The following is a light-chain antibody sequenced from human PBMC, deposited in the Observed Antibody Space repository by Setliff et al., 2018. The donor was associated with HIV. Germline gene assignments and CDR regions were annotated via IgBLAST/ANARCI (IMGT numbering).Light chain of an antibody. V-gene: IGLV3-21*03. J-gene: IGLJ1*01. CDR1: NIGSES. CDR3: SSYTSSSTYV. Sequence: SYELTQPPSVSVAPGKTARITCGRNNIGSESVHWYQQKPGQAPLLVVYDDSDRPSGIPERFSGSKSGDTASLTISGLQAEDEADYYCSSYTSSSTYVFGTGTKVTVL. CDR2: DDS.